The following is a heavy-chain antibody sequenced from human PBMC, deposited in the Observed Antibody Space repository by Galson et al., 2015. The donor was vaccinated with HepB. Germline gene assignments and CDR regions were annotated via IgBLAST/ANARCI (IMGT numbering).Heavy chain of an antibody. CDR2: INPNDGST. V-gene: IGHV1-46*01. D-gene: IGHD4-17*01. J-gene: IGHJ4*02. Sequence: SVKVSCKASGYTVTSNFMHWVRQAPGQGLEWMGIINPNDGSTKYAQRFEARLTMTRDTSTNTVYMQLNGLRPEDTAVYYCARQGSRVTTLDFWGQGTLVTVSS. CDR3: ARQGSRVTTLDF. CDR1: GYTVTSNF.